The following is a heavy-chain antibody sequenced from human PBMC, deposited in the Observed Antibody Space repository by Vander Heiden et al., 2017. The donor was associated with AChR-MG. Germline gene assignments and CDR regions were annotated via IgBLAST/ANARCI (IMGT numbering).Heavy chain of an antibody. J-gene: IGHJ6*02. CDR1: GFAVASVD. CDR2: ISYDGSNK. CDR3: AKSRRALVRGVRFYGMDV. V-gene: IGHV3-30*18. D-gene: IGHD3-10*01. Sequence: QVPLVESGGGWVQPGRPLRLSGAPSGFAVASVDMAWVRRAAGKGLGWVAFISYDGSNKYHADSVKGRFTISRDNSKTRLYLHMNSLRAEDTAVYYCAKSRRALVRGVRFYGMDVWGQGTTVTVSS.